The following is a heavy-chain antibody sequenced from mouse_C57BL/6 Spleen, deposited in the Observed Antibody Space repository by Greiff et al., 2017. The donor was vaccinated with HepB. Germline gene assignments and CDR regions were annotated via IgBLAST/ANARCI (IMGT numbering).Heavy chain of an antibody. CDR1: GYSITSGYY. CDR3: ARDDYDDGFAY. J-gene: IGHJ3*01. V-gene: IGHV3-6*01. CDR2: ISYDGSN. D-gene: IGHD2-4*01. Sequence: VQLKESGPGLVKPSQSLSLTCSVTGYSITSGYYWNWIRQFPGNKLEWMGYISYDGSNNYNPSLKNRISITRDTSKNQFFLKLNSVTTEDTATYYCARDDYDDGFAYWGQGTLVTVSA.